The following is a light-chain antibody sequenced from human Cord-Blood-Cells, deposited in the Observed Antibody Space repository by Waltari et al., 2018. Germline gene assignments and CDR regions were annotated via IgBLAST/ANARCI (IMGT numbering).Light chain of an antibody. CDR2: EGS. CDR1: SSDVGSYNL. CDR3: CSYAGSSTFVV. J-gene: IGLJ2*01. Sequence: ALTQPAPVSGSPGQSITISCTGTSSDVGSYNLVSCYHQHPGKAPTLVIYEGSKRPSGVSNRFSGSKSGNTASLTISGLQAEDEADYYCCSYAGSSTFVVFGGGTKLTVL. V-gene: IGLV2-23*03.